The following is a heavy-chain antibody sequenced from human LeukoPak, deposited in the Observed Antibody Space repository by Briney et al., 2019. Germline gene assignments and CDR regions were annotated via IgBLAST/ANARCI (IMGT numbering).Heavy chain of an antibody. CDR3: ARVNYYYYMDV. V-gene: IGHV4-59*11. J-gene: IGHJ6*03. CDR2: IYYSGST. Sequence: SETLSLTCTVSGGSISSHYWSWIRQPPGEGLEWIGYIYYSGSTNYNTSLKSRVTISVDTSKTQFSLKLSSVTAADTAVYYCARVNYYYYMDVWGKGTTVTVSS. CDR1: GGSISSHY.